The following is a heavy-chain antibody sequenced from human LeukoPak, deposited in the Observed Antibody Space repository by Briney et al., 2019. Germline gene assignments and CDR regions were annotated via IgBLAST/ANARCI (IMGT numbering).Heavy chain of an antibody. CDR3: ARGGDYGREYFDY. Sequence: PSETLSLTCAVSDDSFSSHYWTWIRQPPGKGLEWIGYISYIGSTNYNPSLKSRVTISIDTSKNQFSLELSSVTAADTAVYYCARGGDYGREYFDYWGQGTLVTVSS. CDR1: DDSFSSHY. CDR2: ISYIGST. J-gene: IGHJ4*02. V-gene: IGHV4-59*11. D-gene: IGHD4-17*01.